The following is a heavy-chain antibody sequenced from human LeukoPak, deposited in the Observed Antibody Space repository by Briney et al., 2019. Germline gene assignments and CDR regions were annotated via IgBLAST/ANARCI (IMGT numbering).Heavy chain of an antibody. Sequence: ASVKVSCKASGYTFTSYYMHWVRQAPGQGLEWMGIINPSGGSTSYAQKFQGRVTMTRDTSTSTVYMELSSLRSEDTAVYYCARDRATVIGYYYYYYMDVWGKGTTVTVSS. J-gene: IGHJ6*03. CDR3: ARDRATVIGYYYYYYMDV. V-gene: IGHV1-46*03. CDR1: GYTFTSYY. CDR2: INPSGGST. D-gene: IGHD4-11*01.